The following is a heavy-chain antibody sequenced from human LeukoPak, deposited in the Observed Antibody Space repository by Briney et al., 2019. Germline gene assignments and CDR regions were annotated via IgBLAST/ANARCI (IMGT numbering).Heavy chain of an antibody. CDR2: ITWSGSTI. J-gene: IGHJ6*02. D-gene: IGHD5-12*01. CDR1: GFTFNSYA. CDR3: ARDAGNSGYGMDV. V-gene: IGHV3-48*02. Sequence: GGSLRLSCAASGFTFNSYAMSWVRQAPGKGLEWISHITWSGSTIFYADSVKGRFTISRDSAKNSLYLQMSSLRDEDTAVYYCARDAGNSGYGMDVWGQGTTVTVSS.